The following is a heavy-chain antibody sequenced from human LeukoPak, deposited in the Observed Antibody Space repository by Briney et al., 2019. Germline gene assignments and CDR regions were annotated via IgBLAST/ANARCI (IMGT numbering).Heavy chain of an antibody. CDR3: ARHSRSGSGGYENAFDI. Sequence: PSETLSLTCTVSGXSISSSSYYWDWIRQSPGKGLEWIGNIYSGGSTYYTPSLKSRVTIFVDTSKNQFSLKLSSVTAADTAIYFCARHSRSGSGGYENAFDIWGQGTMVTVSS. D-gene: IGHD5-12*01. CDR1: GXSISSSSYY. J-gene: IGHJ3*02. V-gene: IGHV4-39*01. CDR2: IYSGGST.